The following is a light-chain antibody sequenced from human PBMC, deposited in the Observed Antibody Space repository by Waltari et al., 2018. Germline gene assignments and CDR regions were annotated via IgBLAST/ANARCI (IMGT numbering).Light chain of an antibody. V-gene: IGLV8-61*01. Sequence: QTVVTQDPSLSVSPGWTVTLTCALSSGSLSTTSYATWYQQTPGQAPRTLVYKANARSSGVPDRFSGSILGNTAALTITGAQADDESDYYCALYMGSGIWVFGGGTRLTVL. CDR1: SGSLSTTSY. CDR3: ALYMGSGIWV. J-gene: IGLJ3*02. CDR2: KAN.